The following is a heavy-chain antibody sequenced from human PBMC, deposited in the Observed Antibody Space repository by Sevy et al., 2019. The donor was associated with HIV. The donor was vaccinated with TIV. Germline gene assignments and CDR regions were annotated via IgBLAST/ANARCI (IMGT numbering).Heavy chain of an antibody. V-gene: IGHV3-48*01. CDR2: INSGSTII. CDR1: GFTFSSYN. CDR3: ARDGGYSDYGMDL. D-gene: IGHD2-15*01. J-gene: IGHJ6*02. Sequence: GGSLRLSCVASGFTFSSYNFNWVRQAPGKGLELISFINSGSTIISHADSVKGRFTISRDSAKKSGYLQMNSLGVEDTAGYYCARDGGYSDYGMDLWGQGTTVTVSS.